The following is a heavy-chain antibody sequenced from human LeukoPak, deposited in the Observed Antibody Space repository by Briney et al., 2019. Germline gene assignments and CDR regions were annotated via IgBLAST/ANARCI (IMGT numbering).Heavy chain of an antibody. D-gene: IGHD6-19*01. J-gene: IGHJ4*02. CDR3: ARERNLEIAVAGTIFDY. CDR2: ISNDNSYI. Sequence: PGGSLRLSCAASGFTFSSYSMSWVRQAPGKGLQWVSSISNDNSYIYYADSVRGRFTISRDNAKNSLYLQMNSLRAEDTAVYYCARERNLEIAVAGTIFDYWGQGTLVTVSS. CDR1: GFTFSSYS. V-gene: IGHV3-21*01.